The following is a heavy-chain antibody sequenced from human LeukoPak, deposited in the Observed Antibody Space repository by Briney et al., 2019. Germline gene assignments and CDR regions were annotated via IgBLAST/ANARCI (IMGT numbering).Heavy chain of an antibody. V-gene: IGHV4-59*08. D-gene: IGHD5-24*01. J-gene: IGHJ4*02. CDR1: GGSISSYY. CDR2: IYYSGST. CDR3: ARHGYNAIFDY. Sequence: SETLSLTCTVSGGSISSYYWSWIRQPPGKGLEWIGYIYYSGSTNYNPSLKSRVTISVDTPKNQFSLKLSSVTAADTAVYYCARHGYNAIFDYWGQGTLATVSS.